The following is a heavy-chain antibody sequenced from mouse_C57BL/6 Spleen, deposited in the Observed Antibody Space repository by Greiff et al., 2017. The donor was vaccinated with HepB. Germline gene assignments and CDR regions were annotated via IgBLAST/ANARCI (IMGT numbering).Heavy chain of an antibody. D-gene: IGHD2-4*01. CDR3: ARGDDYVWFAY. CDR2: ISYSGST. V-gene: IGHV3-1*01. Sequence: EVQLQQSGPGMVKPSQSLSLTCTVTGYSITSGYDWHWIRHFPGNKLEWMGYISYSGSTNYNPSLKSRISITHDTSKNHFFLKLNSVTTEDTATYYCARGDDYVWFAYWGQGTLVTVSA. CDR1: GYSITSGYD. J-gene: IGHJ3*01.